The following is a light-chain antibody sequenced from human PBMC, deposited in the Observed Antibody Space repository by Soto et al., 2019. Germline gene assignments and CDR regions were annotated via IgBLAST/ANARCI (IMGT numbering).Light chain of an antibody. Sequence: QSALTQPPSAPGSPGQSVTISCTGTSSHVGGYDRVSWFQQHPGKAPKLMIYGVTDRISGVPYRFSGSKSGNTASLTVSGLQAEDEADYFCASXGXRDXXIFGGGTXLTX. J-gene: IGLJ2*01. CDR3: ASXGXRDXXI. V-gene: IGLV2-8*01. CDR2: GVT. CDR1: SSHVGGYDR.